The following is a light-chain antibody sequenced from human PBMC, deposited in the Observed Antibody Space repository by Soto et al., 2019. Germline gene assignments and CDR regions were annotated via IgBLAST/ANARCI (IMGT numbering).Light chain of an antibody. CDR3: QQYDTYWT. V-gene: IGKV1-8*01. CDR2: KAS. Sequence: AIRMTQSPSSLSASTGDRVTITCRASQGISSYLAWYQQKPGKAPNLLIYKASSLKSGVPSRFSGSGSGTEFTLTISSLQPDDFATYYCQQYDTYWTFGQGAKVDIK. J-gene: IGKJ1*01. CDR1: QGISSY.